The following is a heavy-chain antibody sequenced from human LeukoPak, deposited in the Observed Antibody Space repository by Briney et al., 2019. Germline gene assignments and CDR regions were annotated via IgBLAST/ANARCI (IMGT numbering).Heavy chain of an antibody. D-gene: IGHD5-18*01. CDR3: AREPTGGYSYGSWFDP. CDR1: GYTFTSYD. CDR2: MNPNSGNT. V-gene: IGHV1-8*01. J-gene: IGHJ5*02. Sequence: ASVKLSCKASGYTFTSYDINSGRQATGHRLKGRGWMNPNSGNTGYSKKLQGRVTMTTDTSTTTTYICLRSLRSDDNAVYYCAREPTGGYSYGSWFDPWGQGTLVTVSS.